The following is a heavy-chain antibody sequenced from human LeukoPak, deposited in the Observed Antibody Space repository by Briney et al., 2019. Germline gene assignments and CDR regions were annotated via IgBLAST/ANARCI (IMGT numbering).Heavy chain of an antibody. CDR3: AKSDYYDSSGHPSSFEY. V-gene: IGHV3-23*01. CDR1: GFTFSSYA. Sequence: SGGSLRLSCAASGFTFSSYAMSWCRQAPGKGLDWVSAISGGGVSTDYADSVKGRFTIPRNNSKNTLYLQMNSLRAEDTAVYYCAKSDYYDSSGHPSSFEYWGQGTLVTVSS. CDR2: ISGGGVST. D-gene: IGHD3-22*01. J-gene: IGHJ4*02.